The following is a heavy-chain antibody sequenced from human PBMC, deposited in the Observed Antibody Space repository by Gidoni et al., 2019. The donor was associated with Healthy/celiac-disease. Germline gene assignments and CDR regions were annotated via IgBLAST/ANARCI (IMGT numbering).Heavy chain of an antibody. Sequence: QVQLQQWGAGLLKPSAPLPLTSAVSGAFFSAYYCTCIRQPPWKGLEWIGEINHSGSTNYNPSLKSRVTISVDTSKNQLSLKLSYVNAADTAVYYCARECGGILGDCSSTSCRANWFDPWGQGTLVTVSS. CDR3: ARECGGILGDCSSTSCRANWFDP. V-gene: IGHV4-34*01. CDR1: GAFFSAYY. J-gene: IGHJ5*02. CDR2: INHSGST. D-gene: IGHD2-2*01.